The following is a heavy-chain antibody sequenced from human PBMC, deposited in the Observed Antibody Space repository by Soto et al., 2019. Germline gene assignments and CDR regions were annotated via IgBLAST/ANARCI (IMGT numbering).Heavy chain of an antibody. J-gene: IGHJ2*01. V-gene: IGHV3-15*01. CDR3: TTWGSYGGYDWYFDL. CDR2: IKSKTDGGTT. Sequence: EVQLVESGGGLVKPGGSLRLSCAASGFTFSNAWMSWVRQAPGKGLEWVGRIKSKTDGGTTDYAAPVKGRFTISRDDSKNTLYLQMNSLKTEDTAVYYSTTWGSYGGYDWYFDLWGRGTLVTVSS. CDR1: GFTFSNAW. D-gene: IGHD3-22*01.